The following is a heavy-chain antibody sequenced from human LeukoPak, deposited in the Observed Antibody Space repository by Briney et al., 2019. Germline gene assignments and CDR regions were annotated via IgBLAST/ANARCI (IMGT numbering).Heavy chain of an antibody. J-gene: IGHJ4*02. D-gene: IGHD3-16*01. CDR3: ARRRRYDYVWGSHDY. Sequence: SETLSLTCTVSGGSISSSSYYWGWIRQPPGKGLGWIGSIYYSGSTYYNPSLKSRVTISVDTSKNQFSLKLSSVTAADTAVYYCARRRRYDYVWGSHDYWGQGTLVTVSS. V-gene: IGHV4-39*01. CDR2: IYYSGST. CDR1: GGSISSSSYY.